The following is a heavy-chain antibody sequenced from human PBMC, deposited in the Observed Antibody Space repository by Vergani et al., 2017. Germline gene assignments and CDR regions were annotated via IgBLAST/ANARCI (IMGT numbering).Heavy chain of an antibody. CDR2: ISGGST. CDR1: GFTVSSNE. J-gene: IGHJ6*03. CDR3: ARDHAVEVPAAIGSLPDYYYYMDV. D-gene: IGHD2-2*01. V-gene: IGHV3-38-3*01. Sequence: EVQLVESRGVLVQPGGSLRLSCAASGFTVSSNEMSWVRQAPGKGLEWVSSISGGSTYYADSRKGRFTISRDNSKNTLHLQMNSLRAEDTAVYYCARDHAVEVPAAIGSLPDYYYYMDVWGKGTTVTVSS.